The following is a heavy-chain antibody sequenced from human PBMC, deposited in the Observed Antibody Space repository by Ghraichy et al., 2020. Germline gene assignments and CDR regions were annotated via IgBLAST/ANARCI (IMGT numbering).Heavy chain of an antibody. CDR1: GFTFSSYG. CDR3: ARDGPYHAFDI. J-gene: IGHJ3*02. Sequence: GGSLRLSCAASGFTFSSYGMHWVRQAPGKGLEWVAVIWYDGSNKYYADSVKGRFTISRDNSKNTLYLQMNSLRAEDTAVYYCARDGPYHAFDIWGQGTMVTVSS. V-gene: IGHV3-33*01. CDR2: IWYDGSNK.